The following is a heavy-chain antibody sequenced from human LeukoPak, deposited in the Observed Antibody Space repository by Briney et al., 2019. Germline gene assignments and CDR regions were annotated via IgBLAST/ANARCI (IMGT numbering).Heavy chain of an antibody. CDR1: GFTFSSYA. D-gene: IGHD3-3*01. Sequence: GGSLRLSCSASGFTFSSYAMHWVRQAPGKGLEYVSAISSNGGSTYYADSVKGRFTISRDNSKNTLYLQMSSLRAEDTAVYYCVKANFWSGYYGVSLHYFDYWGQGTLVTVSS. V-gene: IGHV3-64D*06. CDR2: ISSNGGST. J-gene: IGHJ4*02. CDR3: VKANFWSGYYGVSLHYFDY.